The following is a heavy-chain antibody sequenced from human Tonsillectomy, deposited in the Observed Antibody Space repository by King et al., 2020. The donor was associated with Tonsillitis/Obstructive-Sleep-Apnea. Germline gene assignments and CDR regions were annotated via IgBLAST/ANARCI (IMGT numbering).Heavy chain of an antibody. CDR2: LYYSGST. D-gene: IGHD5-18*01. CDR3: ARGRGYSYGYYFDY. Sequence: QLQESGPGLVKPSETLSLTCTVSGDSISSYYWSWIRQPPGKGLEWIGCLYYSGSTNYNPSLKSRVTLSVDTSKNQFSLKLSSVTAADTAVYYCARGRGYSYGYYFDYWGQGTLVTVSS. CDR1: GDSISSYY. J-gene: IGHJ4*02. V-gene: IGHV4-59*01.